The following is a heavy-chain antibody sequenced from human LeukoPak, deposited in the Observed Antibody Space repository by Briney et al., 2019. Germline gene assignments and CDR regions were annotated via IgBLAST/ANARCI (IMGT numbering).Heavy chain of an antibody. Sequence: PGGSLRLSCAASGFTFSSYGVHWVRQAPGKGLEWVAFIRYDGSNKYYADSVKGRFTISRDNSKNTLYLQMNSLRAEDTAVYYCASPGQRHFTHAFDIWGQGTMVTVSS. V-gene: IGHV3-30*02. CDR2: IRYDGSNK. CDR3: ASPGQRHFTHAFDI. D-gene: IGHD3-3*02. CDR1: GFTFSSYG. J-gene: IGHJ3*02.